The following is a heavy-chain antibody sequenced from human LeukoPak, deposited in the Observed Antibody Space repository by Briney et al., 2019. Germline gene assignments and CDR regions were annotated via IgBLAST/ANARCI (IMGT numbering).Heavy chain of an antibody. CDR1: GFTFSSYA. J-gene: IGHJ4*02. V-gene: IGHV3-23*01. D-gene: IGHD6-19*01. CDR2: ISGSGGST. CDR3: AKESGYSSGWLDY. Sequence: PGGSLRLSCAPSGFTFSSYAMSWVRQAPGKGLEWVSAISGSGGSTYHADSVKGRFTISRDNSKNTLYLQMNSLRAEDTAVYYCAKESGYSSGWLDYWGQGTLVTVSS.